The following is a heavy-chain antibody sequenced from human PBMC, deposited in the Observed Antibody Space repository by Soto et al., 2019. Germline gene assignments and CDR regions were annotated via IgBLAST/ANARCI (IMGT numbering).Heavy chain of an antibody. Sequence: QVQLVQSGAEVRKSGSSVKVSCKPSGDTFRNYAFNWVRQAPGQGLEWMGAIIPIFRTTNYAQKIQGRVTMTADEATSTAYMELRSLRSEDTAVYFCAWGKSGPIPVAGTDYYYAMNVWGQGTTVTVSS. CDR2: IIPIFRTT. CDR3: AWGKSGPIPVAGTDYYYAMNV. D-gene: IGHD6-19*01. V-gene: IGHV1-69*01. J-gene: IGHJ6*02. CDR1: GDTFRNYA.